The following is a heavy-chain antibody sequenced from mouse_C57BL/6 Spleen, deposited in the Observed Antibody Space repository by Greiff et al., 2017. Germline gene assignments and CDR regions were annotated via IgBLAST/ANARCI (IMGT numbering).Heavy chain of an antibody. J-gene: IGHJ3*01. CDR2: IVPSDSYT. D-gene: IGHD2-5*01. Sequence: QVQLKQPGAELVMPGASVKLSCKASGYTFTSYWMHWVKQRPGQGLEWIGEIVPSDSYTNYNQKFKGKSTLTVDKSSSTAYMQLSSLASEDSAVYYCARTYCSNGAWFAYWGQGTLVTVSA. CDR3: ARTYCSNGAWFAY. V-gene: IGHV1-69*01. CDR1: GYTFTSYW.